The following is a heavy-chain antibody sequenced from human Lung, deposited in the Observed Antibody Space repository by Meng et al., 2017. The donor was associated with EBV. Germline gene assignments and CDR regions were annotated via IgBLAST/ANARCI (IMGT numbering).Heavy chain of an antibody. Sequence: QVQLQESGPGLVKPSQTLSLPVTVYGGSFSTYYGGWLRQSPGKGLAWIGEINHGGSTNYNPSLKSRVTISVDKSKNQFSLKLSSVTAADTAVYYCARGVSDTAMVPYYFDYWGQGTLVTVSS. J-gene: IGHJ4*02. CDR3: ARGVSDTAMVPYYFDY. V-gene: IGHV4-34*09. D-gene: IGHD5-18*01. CDR2: INHGGST. CDR1: GGSFSTYY.